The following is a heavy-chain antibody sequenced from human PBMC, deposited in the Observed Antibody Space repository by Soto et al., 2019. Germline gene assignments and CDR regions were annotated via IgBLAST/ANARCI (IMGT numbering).Heavy chain of an antibody. CDR2: IYPGDSDT. V-gene: IGHV5-51*01. D-gene: IGHD2-8*01. CDR3: ALINAPILSHPEPFDY. J-gene: IGHJ4*02. CDR1: GYSFTSYW. Sequence: GESLKISCKGSGYSFTSYWIGWVRQMPWKGLEWMGIIYPGDSDTRYSPSFQGQVTISADKSISTAYLQWSSLKASDTAMYYCALINAPILSHPEPFDYWGQGTLVTVSS.